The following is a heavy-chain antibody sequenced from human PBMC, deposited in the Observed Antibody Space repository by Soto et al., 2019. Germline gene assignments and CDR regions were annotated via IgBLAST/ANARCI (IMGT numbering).Heavy chain of an antibody. J-gene: IGHJ5*02. V-gene: IGHV3-23*01. D-gene: IGHD3-10*01. CDR3: AKDVLLWFGEHKNWFDP. CDR1: GFTFSSYA. Sequence: PGGSLRLSCAASGFTFSSYAMSWVRQAPGKGLEWVSAISGSGGSTYYADSVKGRFTISRDNSKNTLYLQMNSLRAEDTAVYYCAKDVLLWFGEHKNWFDPWGQGTLVTVSS. CDR2: ISGSGGST.